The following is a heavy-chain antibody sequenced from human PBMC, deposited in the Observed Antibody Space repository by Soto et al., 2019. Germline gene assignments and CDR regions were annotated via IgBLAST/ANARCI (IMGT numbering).Heavy chain of an antibody. J-gene: IGHJ2*01. CDR3: ARVPGYYIGDL. Sequence: GASVKVSCKASGYTFTSYAMHWVRQAPGQRLEWMGWINAGNGNTKYSQKFQGRVTITRDTSASTAYMELSSLRSEDTAVYYCARVPGYYIGDLWGRGTLVPVSS. CDR1: GYTFTSYA. CDR2: INAGNGNT. V-gene: IGHV1-3*01. D-gene: IGHD2-21*01.